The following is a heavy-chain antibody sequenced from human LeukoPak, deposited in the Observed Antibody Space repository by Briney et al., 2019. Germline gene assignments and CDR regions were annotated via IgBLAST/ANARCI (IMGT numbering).Heavy chain of an antibody. D-gene: IGHD6-19*01. CDR3: ARLLSVAGDY. J-gene: IGHJ4*02. CDR1: GFTFGSCE. Sequence: PGGSLRLSCAASGFTFGSCEVHWVRQAPGKGLEWVSYISSSGSAMYYADSVKGRFTISRDNAKKSLYLHMNSLRAEDTAVYYCARLLSVAGDYWGQGTLVTVSS. CDR2: ISSSGSAM. V-gene: IGHV3-48*03.